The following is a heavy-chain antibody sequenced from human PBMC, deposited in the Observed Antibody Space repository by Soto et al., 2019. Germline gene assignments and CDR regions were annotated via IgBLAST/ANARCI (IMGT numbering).Heavy chain of an antibody. Sequence: QITLKESGPTLVKPTQSLTLTCTFSAFSLSTGGVGVDWIRQPPGKPQEWLAPIFGDDDKRYSPSLRSRLTITKDTSKNQVVLTMTHMDPVDTATYYCIQSRCGGDCLQSYASYYYYGMDVWGQGTTVTVSS. J-gene: IGHJ6*02. CDR2: IFGDDDK. CDR1: AFSLSTGGVG. V-gene: IGHV2-5*02. CDR3: IQSRCGGDCLQSYASYYYYGMDV. D-gene: IGHD2-21*02.